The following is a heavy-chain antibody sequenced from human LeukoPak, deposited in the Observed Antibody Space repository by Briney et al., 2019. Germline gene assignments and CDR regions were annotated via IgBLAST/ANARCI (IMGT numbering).Heavy chain of an antibody. CDR1: GFTFSSYE. CDR2: ISSSGSTI. J-gene: IGHJ3*02. CDR3: ARDGGITTPDAFDI. Sequence: GGSLRLSCAASGFTFSSYEMNWVRQAPGKGLEWVSYISSSGSTIYYADSVKGRFTISRDNAKNSLYLQMNSLRAEDTAVYYCARDGGITTPDAFDIWGQGTMVTVSS. D-gene: IGHD3-16*01. V-gene: IGHV3-48*03.